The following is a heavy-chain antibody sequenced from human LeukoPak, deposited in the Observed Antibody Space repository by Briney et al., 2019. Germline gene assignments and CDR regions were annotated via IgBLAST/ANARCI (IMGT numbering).Heavy chain of an antibody. V-gene: IGHV3-21*01. CDR1: GFTFGSYS. J-gene: IGHJ4*02. Sequence: GGSLRVSCAASGFTFGSYSMNWVRQAPGKGLEWVSSISHGSSYIYYADSVKGRFTISRDNAENSLYLQMNSLRAEDTAVYYCARGPKYIASTGPHYFDYWGQGTLVTVSS. CDR3: ARGPKYIASTGPHYFDY. D-gene: IGHD1-1*01. CDR2: ISHGSSYI.